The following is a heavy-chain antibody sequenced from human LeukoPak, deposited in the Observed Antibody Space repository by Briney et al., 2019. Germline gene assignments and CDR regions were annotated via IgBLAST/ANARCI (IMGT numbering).Heavy chain of an antibody. V-gene: IGHV3-23*01. CDR1: GFTFSSYA. J-gene: IGHJ4*02. D-gene: IGHD5-18*01. Sequence: GGSLRLSCAASGFTFSSYAMSWVRQAPGKGLEWVSAISGSGGSTYYADSVKGRFTISRDNSKNTLSLQMNSLRAEDTAVYYCAKDIAQGYTFGSIEQDYWGQGTLVTVSS. CDR3: AKDIAQGYTFGSIEQDY. CDR2: ISGSGGST.